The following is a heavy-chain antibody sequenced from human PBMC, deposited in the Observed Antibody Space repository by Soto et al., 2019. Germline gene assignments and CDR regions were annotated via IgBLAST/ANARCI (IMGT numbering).Heavy chain of an antibody. D-gene: IGHD3-22*01. V-gene: IGHV2-5*02. J-gene: IGHJ5*02. CDR1: GFSLTTRGVG. Sequence: SGPTLVNPTQTLTLTCTFSGFSLTTRGVGVGWIRQPPGKALEWLALIYWDDDEGYSPSLKSRLTITKDTSKNQVVLTMTNMDPVDTATYYCAHSLIGYYYDSSGSNWFDPWGQGTLVTVSS. CDR3: AHSLIGYYYDSSGSNWFDP. CDR2: IYWDDDE.